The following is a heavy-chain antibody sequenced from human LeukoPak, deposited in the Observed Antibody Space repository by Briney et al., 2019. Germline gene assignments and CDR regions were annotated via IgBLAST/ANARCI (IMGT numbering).Heavy chain of an antibody. CDR1: GFTFSSYA. CDR2: ISGSGGST. D-gene: IGHD3-10*01. CDR3: AKVSITMVRGVINWFDP. J-gene: IGHJ5*02. Sequence: GGSLRLSCAASGFTFSSYAMSWVRQAPGKGLEWVSAISGSGGSTYYADSVKGRFTISRDNSKNTLYLQMNSLRAEDTAVYYCAKVSITMVRGVINWFDPWGQGTLVTVSS. V-gene: IGHV3-23*01.